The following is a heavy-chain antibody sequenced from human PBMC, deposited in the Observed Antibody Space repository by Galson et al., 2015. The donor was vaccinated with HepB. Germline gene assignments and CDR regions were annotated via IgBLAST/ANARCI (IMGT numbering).Heavy chain of an antibody. CDR3: AKEDDGFDI. CDR1: GFTFSSYV. J-gene: IGHJ3*02. Sequence: SLRLSCAASGFTFSSYVMNWVRQAPGKGLEWVAVMSHDGGYIHYADSVKGRFTISRENSKNILYLQMNSLGAEDTAVYYCAKEDDGFDIWGQGTMVTVSS. V-gene: IGHV3-30*18. CDR2: MSHDGGYI.